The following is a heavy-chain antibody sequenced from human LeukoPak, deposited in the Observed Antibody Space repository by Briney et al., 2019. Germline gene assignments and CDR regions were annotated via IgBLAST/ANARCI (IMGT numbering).Heavy chain of an antibody. J-gene: IGHJ4*01. CDR3: ARAATYYDSSCYFPVDY. V-gene: IGHV4-30-4*01. CDR1: GGSISSGDYY. Sequence: SETLSLTCTVSGGSISSGDYYWSWIRQPPGKGLEWIGYIYYSGSTYYNPSLKSRVTISVDTSKNQFSLKLSSVTAADTAVYYCARAATYYDSSCYFPVDYLGQGTLVTGSS. D-gene: IGHD3-22*01. CDR2: IYYSGST.